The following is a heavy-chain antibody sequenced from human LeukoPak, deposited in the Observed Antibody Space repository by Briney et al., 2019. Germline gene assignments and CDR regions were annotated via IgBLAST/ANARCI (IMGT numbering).Heavy chain of an antibody. CDR3: ASGGYSGSYWMLVDY. J-gene: IGHJ4*02. D-gene: IGHD1-26*01. V-gene: IGHV4-34*01. CDR2: INHSGGT. Sequence: PSETLSLTCAVYGGSFSGYYWSWIRQPPGKGLEWIGEINHSGGTNYNPSLKSRVTISVDTSKNQFSLKLSSVTAADTAVYYCASGGYSGSYWMLVDYWGQGTLVTVSS. CDR1: GGSFSGYY.